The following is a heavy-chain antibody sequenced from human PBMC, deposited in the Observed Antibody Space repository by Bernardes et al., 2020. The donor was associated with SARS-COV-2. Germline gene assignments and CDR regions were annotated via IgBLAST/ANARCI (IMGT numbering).Heavy chain of an antibody. CDR3: AAAEVVVVPAAMASYYYYGMDV. CDR1: GYTFTSYD. D-gene: IGHD2-2*01. J-gene: IGHJ6*02. V-gene: IGHV1-8*01. CDR2: MNPNSGNT. Sequence: ASVKVSCKASGYTFTSYDINWVRQATGQGLEWMGWMNPNSGNTGYAQKFQGRVTMTRNTSISTAYMELSSLRSEDTAVYYCAAAEVVVVPAAMASYYYYGMDVWGQGTTVTGS.